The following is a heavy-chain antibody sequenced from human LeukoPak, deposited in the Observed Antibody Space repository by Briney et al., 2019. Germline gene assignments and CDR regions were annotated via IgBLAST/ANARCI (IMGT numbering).Heavy chain of an antibody. Sequence: ASVKVSCKVSGYTLTELSMHWVRQAPGKGLEWMGGFDPEDGETIYAQKFQGRVTVTEDTSTDTAYMELSSLRSEDTAAYYCATEGGSADLYYYDSSGLRWGQGTLVTVSS. CDR2: FDPEDGET. CDR1: GYTLTELS. V-gene: IGHV1-24*01. D-gene: IGHD3-22*01. CDR3: ATEGGSADLYYYDSSGLR. J-gene: IGHJ4*02.